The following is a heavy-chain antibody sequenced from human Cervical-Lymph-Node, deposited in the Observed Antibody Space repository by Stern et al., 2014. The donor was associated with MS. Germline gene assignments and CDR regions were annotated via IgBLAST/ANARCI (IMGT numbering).Heavy chain of an antibody. CDR1: GFSLHSEGVG. CDR3: AQGEWQLPSI. V-gene: IGHV2-5*02. J-gene: IGHJ4*02. CDR2: IYWDDET. D-gene: IGHD3-16*01. Sequence: QVTLRESGPTLVKPTQTLTLTCTFSGFSLHSEGVGVNWIRQPPGKALEWLGLIYWDDETRYRPSLEGRLNITKDTSNSQVVLTLANMHPSDTGTYFCAQGEWQLPSIWGPGAPVIVSS.